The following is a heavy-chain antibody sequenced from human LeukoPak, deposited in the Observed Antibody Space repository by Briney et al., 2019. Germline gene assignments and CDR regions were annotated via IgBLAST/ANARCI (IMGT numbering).Heavy chain of an antibody. CDR2: ISSSRSTI. Sequence: PGGSLRLSCAASGFTFSSYSMNWVRQAPGKGLEWVSYISSSRSTIYYADSVKGRFTISRDNAKNSLYLQMNSLRAEDTAVYYCARGGTTWAKIDYWGQGTLVTVSS. J-gene: IGHJ4*02. CDR1: GFTFSSYS. CDR3: ARGGTTWAKIDY. V-gene: IGHV3-48*04. D-gene: IGHD4-17*01.